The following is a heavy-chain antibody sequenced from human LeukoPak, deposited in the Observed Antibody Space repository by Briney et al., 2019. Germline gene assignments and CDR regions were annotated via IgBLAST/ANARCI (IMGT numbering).Heavy chain of an antibody. CDR2: ISDSGGST. D-gene: IGHD6-13*01. CDR1: GFIFSSFA. CDR3: ARRKSMYSSRQGSNFDY. Sequence: GGSLRLSCAASGFIFSSFAMRWVRQAPGKGLEWVSGISDSGGSTDYADSVKGRFTISRDNSKNTLYLQLNSLRAEDTAIYYCARRKSMYSSRQGSNFDYWGQGTLVTVSS. V-gene: IGHV3-23*01. J-gene: IGHJ4*02.